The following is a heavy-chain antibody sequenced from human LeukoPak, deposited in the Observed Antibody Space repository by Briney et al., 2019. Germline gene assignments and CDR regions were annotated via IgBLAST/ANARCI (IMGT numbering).Heavy chain of an antibody. J-gene: IGHJ5*02. D-gene: IGHD3-9*01. CDR1: GGSISSGDYY. Sequence: SETLSLTCTVSGGSISSGDYYWSWIRQPPGKGLEWIGYIYYNGSTYYNPSLKNRVTISVDTSKNQFSLKLSSVTAADTAVYYCARGELDILTGNNWFDPWGQGTLVTVSS. CDR3: ARGELDILTGNNWFDP. V-gene: IGHV4-30-4*01. CDR2: IYYNGST.